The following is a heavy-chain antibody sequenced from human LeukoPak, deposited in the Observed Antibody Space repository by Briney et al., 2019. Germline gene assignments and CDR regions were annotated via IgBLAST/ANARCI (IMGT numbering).Heavy chain of an antibody. J-gene: IGHJ3*02. V-gene: IGHV4-31*03. CDR1: GVSVSDGRYY. Sequence: PSQTLSLTCNVSGVSVSDGRYYWTWIRQHPAKGLEWIGYKYYTGSAKYNPSLKGRLTISVDTSKNQFSLQLSSVTAADTATYYCATPYCSSISCLDVFNMWGQGTRVTVSS. CDR3: ATPYCSSISCLDVFNM. D-gene: IGHD2-2*01. CDR2: KYYTGSA.